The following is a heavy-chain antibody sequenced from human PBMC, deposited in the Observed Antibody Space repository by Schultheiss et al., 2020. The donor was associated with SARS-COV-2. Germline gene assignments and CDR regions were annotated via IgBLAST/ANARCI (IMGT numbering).Heavy chain of an antibody. CDR2: IYYSGST. V-gene: IGHV4-31*11. Sequence: SQTLSLTCAVYGGSFSGYYWSWIRQHPGKGLEWIGYIYYSGSTYYNPSLKSRVTISVDTSKNQFSLKLSSVTAADTAVYYCARSDYGAFDHWGQGTLVTVSS. J-gene: IGHJ4*02. CDR3: ARSDYGAFDH. D-gene: IGHD4-17*01. CDR1: GGSFSGYY.